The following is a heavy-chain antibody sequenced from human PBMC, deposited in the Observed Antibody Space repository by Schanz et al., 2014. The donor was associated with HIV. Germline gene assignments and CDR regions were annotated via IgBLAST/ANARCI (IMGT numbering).Heavy chain of an antibody. CDR2: IKSKTDGGTT. Sequence: EVHLVESGGGMVQPGGSLRLSCAASGFTFSNAWMSWVRQAPGKGLEWVGRIKSKTDGGTTDYAAPVKGRFTISRDDSKNMLYLHMTSLKTEDTAVYYCATVWVGLTSSHFDYWGQGTLVTVSS. D-gene: IGHD1-26*01. J-gene: IGHJ4*02. CDR1: GFTFSNAW. V-gene: IGHV3-15*01. CDR3: ATVWVGLTSSHFDY.